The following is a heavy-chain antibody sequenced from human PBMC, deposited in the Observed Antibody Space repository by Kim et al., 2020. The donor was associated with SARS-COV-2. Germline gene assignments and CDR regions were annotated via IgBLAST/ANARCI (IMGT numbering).Heavy chain of an antibody. J-gene: IGHJ6*02. CDR2: ISWNSGSI. V-gene: IGHV3-9*01. Sequence: GGSLRLSCAASGFTFDDYAMHWVRQAPGKGLEWVSGISWNSGSIGYADSVKGRFTISRDNAKNSLYLQMNSLRAEDTALYYCAKAQSPAVAGTGGMLWYYYYGMDVWGQGTTVTVSS. CDR3: AKAQSPAVAGTGGMLWYYYYGMDV. CDR1: GFTFDDYA. D-gene: IGHD6-19*01.